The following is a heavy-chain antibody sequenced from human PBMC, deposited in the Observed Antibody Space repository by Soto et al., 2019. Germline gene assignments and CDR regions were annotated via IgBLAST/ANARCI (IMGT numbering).Heavy chain of an antibody. CDR3: ARSSIVVVPAAIYYYYGMDV. J-gene: IGHJ6*02. D-gene: IGHD2-2*02. Sequence: QVQLVQSGAEVKKPGSSVKVSCKASGGTFSSYAISWVRQAPGQGLEWMGGIIPIFGTANYAQKFQGRVTITADESTSTAYMELSSLRPEDTAVYYCARSSIVVVPAAIYYYYGMDVWGQGTTVTVSS. CDR2: IIPIFGTA. V-gene: IGHV1-69*01. CDR1: GGTFSSYA.